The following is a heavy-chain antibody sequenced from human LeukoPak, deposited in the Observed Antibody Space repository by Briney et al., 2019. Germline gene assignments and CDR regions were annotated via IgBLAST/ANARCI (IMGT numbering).Heavy chain of an antibody. CDR2: IIPILGIA. Sequence: SVKVSCKASGGIVSRYTISWGRQAPGHGLEWTGRIIPILGIANYAQKFQGRVTITAAQSTTTAYIELSRLRCNDKAVYYCARDSTMIRECSSTSCRYYYYYYGIAVWGQGTTVTVSS. V-gene: IGHV1-69*04. J-gene: IGHJ6*02. CDR3: ARDSTMIRECSSTSCRYYYYYYGIAV. CDR1: GGIVSRYT. D-gene: IGHD2-2*01.